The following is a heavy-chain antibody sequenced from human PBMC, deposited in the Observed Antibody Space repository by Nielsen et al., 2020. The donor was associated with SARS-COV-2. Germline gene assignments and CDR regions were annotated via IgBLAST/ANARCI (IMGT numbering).Heavy chain of an antibody. V-gene: IGHV3-30*18. CDR1: GFTLSSYG. D-gene: IGHD3-10*01. CDR3: AKDGEYYGSGSYSIDY. CDR2: ISYDGSNK. Sequence: GGSLRLSCAASGFTLSSYGMHWVRQAPGKGLEWVAVISYDGSNKYYADSVKGRFTIFRDNSKNTLYLQMNSLRAEDTAVYYCAKDGEYYGSGSYSIDYWGQGTLVTVSS. J-gene: IGHJ4*02.